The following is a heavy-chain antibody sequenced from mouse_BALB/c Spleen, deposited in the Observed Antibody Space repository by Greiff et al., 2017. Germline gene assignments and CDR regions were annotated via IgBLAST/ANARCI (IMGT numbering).Heavy chain of an antibody. V-gene: IGHV3-2*02. D-gene: IGHD1-1*02. CDR2: ISYSGST. J-gene: IGHJ3*01. Sequence: EVKLQESGPGLVKPSQSLSLTCTVTGYSITSDYAWNWIRQFPGNKLEWMGYISYSGSTSYNPSLKSRISITRDTSTNQFFLQLNSVTTEDTATYYCARRGPYGQAWFAYWGQGTLVTVSA. CDR3: ARRGPYGQAWFAY. CDR1: GYSITSDYA.